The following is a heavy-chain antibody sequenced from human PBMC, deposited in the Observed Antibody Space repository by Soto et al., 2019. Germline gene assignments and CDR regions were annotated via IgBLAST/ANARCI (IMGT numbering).Heavy chain of an antibody. J-gene: IGHJ5*02. CDR1: GYTFTSYA. Sequence: ASVKVSCKASGYTFTSYAMHWVRQAPGQGLEWKGWINPNSGGTNYAQKFQGWVTMTRDTSISTAYMELSRLRSDDTAVYYCARGGDIVVVPAAAPRNWFDPWGQGTLVTVSS. CDR2: INPNSGGT. CDR3: ARGGDIVVVPAAAPRNWFDP. D-gene: IGHD2-2*01. V-gene: IGHV1-2*04.